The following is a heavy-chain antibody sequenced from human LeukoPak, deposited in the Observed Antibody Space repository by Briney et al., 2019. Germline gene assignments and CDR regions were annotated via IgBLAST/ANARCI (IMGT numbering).Heavy chain of an antibody. CDR3: ARVISGYDFYYYYYMDV. Sequence: QPGRSLRLSCAASGFTFSSYAMHWVRQAPGKGLEWVAVISYDGDNKYYADSLKGRFTISRDNSKNTLYLQMNSLRAEDTAVYYCARVISGYDFYYYYYMDVWGKGTTVTVSS. CDR1: GFTFSSYA. CDR2: ISYDGDNK. D-gene: IGHD5-12*01. V-gene: IGHV3-30-3*01. J-gene: IGHJ6*03.